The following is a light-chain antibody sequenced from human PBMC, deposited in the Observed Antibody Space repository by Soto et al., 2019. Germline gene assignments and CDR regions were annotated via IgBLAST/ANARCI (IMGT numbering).Light chain of an antibody. CDR2: DAS. CDR1: QIVNSKY. J-gene: IGKJ1*01. V-gene: IGKV3-20*01. Sequence: EIVLTQSPGTLSLSPGERGTVSCRASQIVNSKYLAWYQHRPGQAPRLLIYDASRRATGIPDRFSGSASGTEFILTLNILEPEDFAVYYCVQYDEPPSRWTFGQGTKV. CDR3: VQYDEPPSRWT.